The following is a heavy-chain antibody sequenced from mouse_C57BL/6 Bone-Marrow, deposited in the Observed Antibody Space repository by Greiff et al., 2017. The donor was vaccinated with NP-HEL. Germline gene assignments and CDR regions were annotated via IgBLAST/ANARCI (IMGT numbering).Heavy chain of an antibody. CDR2: INPNNGGT. V-gene: IGHV1-26*01. J-gene: IGHJ4*01. D-gene: IGHD5-5*01. CDR3: AIGGDLPYAMDY. CDR1: GYTFTDYY. Sequence: EVQLQQSGPELVKPGASVKLSCKASGYTFTDYYMNWVQQSHGKSLEWIGDINPNNGGTRYNQKFKGKATLTVDKSSCTAYTDLRSLTSDDSAVYYCAIGGDLPYAMDYWGQGTSVTVSS.